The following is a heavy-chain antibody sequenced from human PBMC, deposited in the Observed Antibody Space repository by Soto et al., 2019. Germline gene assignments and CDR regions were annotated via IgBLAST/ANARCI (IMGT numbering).Heavy chain of an antibody. CDR3: VKDPNGDYVGAFDS. V-gene: IGHV3-23*01. D-gene: IGHD4-17*01. Sequence: PGGSLRLSCRASGFSFSSFAMTWCRQSPGKGLEWVSSIGGSGIITYYTDSVKGRFTISRDNSGNTLFLHMNSLRADDTAVYYCVKDPNGDYVGAFDSWGQGTLVTVSS. CDR1: GFSFSSFA. J-gene: IGHJ4*02. CDR2: IGGSGIIT.